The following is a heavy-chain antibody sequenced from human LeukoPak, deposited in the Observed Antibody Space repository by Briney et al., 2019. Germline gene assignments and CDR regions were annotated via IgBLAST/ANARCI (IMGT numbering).Heavy chain of an antibody. V-gene: IGHV3-23*01. D-gene: IGHD2-2*01. J-gene: IGHJ5*02. CDR2: ISGSGGST. Sequence: PGGSLRLSCAASGFTFSSYAMGWVRQAPGKGLEWVSAISGSGGSTYYADSVTGRFTISRGNSKNTLYLQMNSLRAEDTAVYYCAKGTDIVVVPAAISSWGQGTLVTVSS. CDR3: AKGTDIVVVPAAISS. CDR1: GFTFSSYA.